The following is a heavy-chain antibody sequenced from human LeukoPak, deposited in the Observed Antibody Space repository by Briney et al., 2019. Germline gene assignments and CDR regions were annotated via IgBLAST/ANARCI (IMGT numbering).Heavy chain of an antibody. CDR2: IYYSGST. Sequence: PSETLSLTCTVSGGSISSGGYYWSWIRQHPGKGLEWIGYIYYSGSTYYNPSLKGRVTISVDTSKNQFSLKLSSVTAADTAVYYCARGPRRERYLDYWGQGTLVTVSS. J-gene: IGHJ4*02. CDR1: GGSISSGGYY. D-gene: IGHD5-24*01. CDR3: ARGPRRERYLDY. V-gene: IGHV4-31*03.